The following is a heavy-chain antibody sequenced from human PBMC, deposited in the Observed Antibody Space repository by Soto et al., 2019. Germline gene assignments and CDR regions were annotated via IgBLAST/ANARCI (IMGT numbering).Heavy chain of an antibody. CDR3: AKGSANSRPYYFDY. CDR2: ITGSGGDT. D-gene: IGHD3-22*01. V-gene: IGHV3-23*01. Sequence: PGXSLRLSCAASGFTLSSYVMSWVRQAPGKGLEWVSAITGSGGDTYHADSVKGRFTISRDNTKNTLSLQMNSLRADDTAVYYCAKGSANSRPYYFDYWGQGTLVTVSS. J-gene: IGHJ4*02. CDR1: GFTLSSYV.